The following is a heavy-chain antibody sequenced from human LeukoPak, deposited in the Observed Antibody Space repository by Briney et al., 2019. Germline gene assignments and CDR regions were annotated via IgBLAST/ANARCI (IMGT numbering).Heavy chain of an antibody. V-gene: IGHV3-15*01. J-gene: IGHJ4*02. CDR2: IKSKTDGGTT. D-gene: IGHD3-10*01. CDR3: TTVDYMLRGATLFDY. Sequence: GGSLRLSCAASGLSFSNAWMSWVRQGPGKGLEWVGRIKSKTDGGTTDYAAPVKGRFTISRDDSKNALYLQMNSLTIEDTAVFYCTTVDYMLRGATLFDYWGQGTLVTVSS. CDR1: GLSFSNAW.